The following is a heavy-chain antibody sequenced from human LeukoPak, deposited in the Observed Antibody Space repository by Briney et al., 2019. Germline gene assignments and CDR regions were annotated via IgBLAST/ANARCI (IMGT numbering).Heavy chain of an antibody. D-gene: IGHD6-6*01. Sequence: PGRTLRLSCAASGLTYSSHTMNWVRHPPAKGREWVSSISSNSSYIYYADSSKDRLTIYRDNAENSLFLQMNRLRVEDTAVYFCARDAGSSAWAFDIWGQGTMVTVSS. V-gene: IGHV3-21*01. CDR3: ARDAGSSAWAFDI. CDR1: GLTYSSHT. CDR2: ISSNSSYI. J-gene: IGHJ3*02.